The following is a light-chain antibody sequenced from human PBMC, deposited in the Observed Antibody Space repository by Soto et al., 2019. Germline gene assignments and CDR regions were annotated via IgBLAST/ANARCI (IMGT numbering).Light chain of an antibody. CDR3: ATWDDSLNGPV. Sequence: QSVLTQPPSTSGTPGPRVTIACSGSSSNIGTNSVNWYQQLPGTAPKLLIYNSNQRPSGVPDRFSGSKSGTSASLAISGLQSEDEADYYCATWDDSLNGPVFGGGTKLTVL. J-gene: IGLJ2*01. CDR1: SSNIGTNS. V-gene: IGLV1-44*01. CDR2: NSN.